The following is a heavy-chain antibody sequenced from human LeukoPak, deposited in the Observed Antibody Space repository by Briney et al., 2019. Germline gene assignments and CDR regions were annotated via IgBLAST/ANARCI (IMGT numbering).Heavy chain of an antibody. D-gene: IGHD3-10*01. CDR3: AKDAQVRGVINGFDY. J-gene: IGHJ4*02. CDR1: GFTFSDSD. CDR2: ISYDGRNK. V-gene: IGHV3-30*18. Sequence: GRSLRLSCAASGFTFSDSDIHWVRQAPGKGLEWVAVISYDGRNKHYADSVKGRFTISRDNSKNTLYLQMNSLTAEDTAMYYCAKDAQVRGVINGFDYWSQGTLVTVSS.